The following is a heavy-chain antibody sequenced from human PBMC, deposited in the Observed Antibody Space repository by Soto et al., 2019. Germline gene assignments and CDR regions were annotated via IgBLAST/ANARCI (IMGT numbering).Heavy chain of an antibody. D-gene: IGHD1-1*01. J-gene: IGHJ5*01. V-gene: IGHV4-4*07. CDR3: VRDGTKTLRDWFDS. CDR1: GASISGFG. CDR2: IYATGTT. Sequence: XETLSLSWTVSGASISGFGWGWIRKSAGKGLEWIGRIYATGTTDYNPSLKSRVMMSVDTSKKQFSLKLRSVTAADTAVYYCVRDGTKTLRDWFDSWGQGISVTVSS.